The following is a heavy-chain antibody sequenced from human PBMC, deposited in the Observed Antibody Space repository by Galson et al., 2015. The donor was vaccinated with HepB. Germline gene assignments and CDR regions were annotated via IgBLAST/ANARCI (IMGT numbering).Heavy chain of an antibody. Sequence: SETLSLTCTVSGGSISSYYWSWIRQPPGKGLEWIGYIYYSGCTNYNPSLKSRVTISVDTSKNQFSLKLSSVTAAGTAVYYCARHPPKHIVVVTGAFDIWGQGTMVTVSS. CDR2: IYYSGCT. J-gene: IGHJ3*02. V-gene: IGHV4-59*08. D-gene: IGHD2-21*02. CDR3: ARHPPKHIVVVTGAFDI. CDR1: GGSISSYY.